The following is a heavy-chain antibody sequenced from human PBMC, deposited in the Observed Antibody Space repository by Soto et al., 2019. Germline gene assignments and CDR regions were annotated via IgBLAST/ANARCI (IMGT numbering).Heavy chain of an antibody. V-gene: IGHV1-69*01. J-gene: IGHJ6*02. CDR1: GGTFSSYA. Sequence: QVQLVQSGAEVKKPGSSVKVSCKASGGTFSSYAISWVRQAPGQGLEWMGGIIPIFGTANYAQKFQGRVTITADESTSTAYMERSSLRSEDTAVYYCARDGSSTDGYCSGGSCYGMDVWGQGTTVTVSS. CDR2: IIPIFGTA. D-gene: IGHD2-15*01. CDR3: ARDGSSTDGYCSGGSCYGMDV.